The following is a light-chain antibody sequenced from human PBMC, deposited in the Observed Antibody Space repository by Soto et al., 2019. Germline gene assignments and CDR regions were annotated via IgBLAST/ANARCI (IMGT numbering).Light chain of an antibody. V-gene: IGKV3-15*01. J-gene: IGKJ4*01. CDR1: LSISSN. CDR3: QQYNNWPRAT. Sequence: EIVMTQSPATLSVFPGERATLSCRASLSISSNLAWYQQTPGQAPRLLMFRTSSRATGFPARFSSTGSGTEFNLTISSLQSEDVGVYYCQQYNNWPRATFGGGTKVDIK. CDR2: RTS.